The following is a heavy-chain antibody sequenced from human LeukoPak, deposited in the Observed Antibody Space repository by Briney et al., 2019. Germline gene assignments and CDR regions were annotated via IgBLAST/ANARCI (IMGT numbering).Heavy chain of an antibody. CDR3: AREWGIVVVPAPTDV. D-gene: IGHD2-2*01. V-gene: IGHV3-74*01. Sequence: PAGYLRLSSAASGFTFSRYWMHWLRPPPGQELVWVSRINPDGSSTNYADSVKGRFTISRDNAKNTLYLQMNSLRAEDTAVYYCAREWGIVVVPAPTDVWGKGTTVTVSS. J-gene: IGHJ6*04. CDR2: INPDGSST. CDR1: GFTFSRYW.